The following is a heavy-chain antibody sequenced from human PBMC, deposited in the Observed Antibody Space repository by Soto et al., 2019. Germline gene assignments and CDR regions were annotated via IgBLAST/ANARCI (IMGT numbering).Heavy chain of an antibody. Sequence: QVQLVESGGGVLEHGRSLRLSCAASGFTFSSYGMRWVRQAPDKGLEWVAVIWYDGSNKYYADSVKVRFTSSRDNSKNTLYLQMNSLRAEATAVYYCAREGSSSSDRHYWGQGTLGIVAS. CDR2: IWYDGSNK. V-gene: IGHV3-33*01. J-gene: IGHJ4*02. CDR1: GFTFSSYG. D-gene: IGHD6-6*01. CDR3: AREGSSSSDRHY.